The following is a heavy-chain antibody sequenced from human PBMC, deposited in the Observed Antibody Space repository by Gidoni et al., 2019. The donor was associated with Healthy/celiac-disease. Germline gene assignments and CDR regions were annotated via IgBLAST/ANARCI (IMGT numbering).Heavy chain of an antibody. D-gene: IGHD1-26*01. V-gene: IGHV3-21*01. CDR3: ARYREVGATGGVDYYYGMDV. CDR1: GFTFSSYS. CDR2: ISSSSSYI. Sequence: EVQLVESGGGLVKPGGSLRLSCAASGFTFSSYSMNWVRQAPGKGLEWGSSISSSSSYIYYADSVKGRFTISRDNAKNSLYLQMNSRRAEDTAVYYCARYREVGATGGVDYYYGMDVWGQGTTVTVSS. J-gene: IGHJ6*02.